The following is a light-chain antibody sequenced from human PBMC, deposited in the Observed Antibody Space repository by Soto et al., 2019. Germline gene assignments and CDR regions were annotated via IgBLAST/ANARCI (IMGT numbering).Light chain of an antibody. CDR2: EDI. V-gene: IGLV2-23*01. CDR3: CSYAGRNTLL. J-gene: IGLJ2*01. CDR1: ISDVGRYNL. Sequence: QSALTQPASVSGSPGQSITISCTGTISDVGRYNLVSWYQQHPDKAPKLIIYEDIERPSGVSHRFSGSTSGNTASLTISGLQTEDEAKYFCCSYAGRNTLLFGGGTKLTVL.